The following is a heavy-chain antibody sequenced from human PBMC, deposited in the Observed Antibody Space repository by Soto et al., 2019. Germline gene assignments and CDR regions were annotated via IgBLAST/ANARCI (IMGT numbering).Heavy chain of an antibody. J-gene: IGHJ3*02. Sequence: EVQLVESGGGLVQPGGSLRLSCAASGFTFGSYSMNWVRQAPGRGLEWISYIANSGSAIYYADSVKGRFTISRDNAKNSLYLQMNSLRDEETAVYYCAREAYYYVSGDAFDIWGQGTMVTVSS. D-gene: IGHD3-10*01. CDR3: AREAYYYVSGDAFDI. CDR2: IANSGSAI. CDR1: GFTFGSYS. V-gene: IGHV3-48*02.